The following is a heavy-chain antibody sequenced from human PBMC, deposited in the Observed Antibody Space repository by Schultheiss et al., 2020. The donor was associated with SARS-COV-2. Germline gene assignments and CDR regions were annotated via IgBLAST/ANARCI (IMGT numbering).Heavy chain of an antibody. V-gene: IGHV3-33*08. CDR3: ARSLNYASVYYYYYGMDV. CDR2: IWYDGSNK. D-gene: IGHD4-11*01. Sequence: GESLKISCAASGFTVSSNYMSWVRQAPGKGLEWVAVIWYDGSNKYYADSVKGRFTISRDNAKNTLYLQMNSLRAEDTAVYYCARSLNYASVYYYYYGMDVWGQGTTVTVSS. CDR1: GFTVSSNY. J-gene: IGHJ6*02.